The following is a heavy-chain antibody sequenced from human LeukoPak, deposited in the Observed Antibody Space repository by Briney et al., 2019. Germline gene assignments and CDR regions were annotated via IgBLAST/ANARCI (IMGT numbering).Heavy chain of an antibody. V-gene: IGHV4-59*08. J-gene: IGHJ4*02. CDR3: ARTRSSSWYPLDY. D-gene: IGHD6-13*01. CDR1: GGSISSYY. CDR2: IYYSGST. Sequence: SETLSLTCTVSGGSISSYYWSWIRQPPGKGLEWIGDIYYSGSTNYNPSLKSRVTISVDTSKNQFSLKLSSVTAADTAVYYCARTRSSSWYPLDYWGQGTLVTVSS.